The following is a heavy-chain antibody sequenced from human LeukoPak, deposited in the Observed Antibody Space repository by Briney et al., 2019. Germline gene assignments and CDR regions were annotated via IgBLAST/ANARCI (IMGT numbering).Heavy chain of an antibody. CDR2: IYYSGST. J-gene: IGHJ4*02. D-gene: IGHD5-18*01. V-gene: IGHV4-59*01. Sequence: SETLSLTCTVSGGSLSSYYWSWIRQPPGKGLEWIGYIYYSGSTNYNPSLKSRVTISVDTSKNQFSLKLSSVTAADTAVYYCASLQLKGDYFDYWGQGTLVTVSS. CDR1: GGSLSSYY. CDR3: ASLQLKGDYFDY.